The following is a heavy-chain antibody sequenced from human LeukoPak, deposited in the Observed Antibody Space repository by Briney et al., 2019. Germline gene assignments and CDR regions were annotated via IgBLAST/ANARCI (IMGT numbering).Heavy chain of an antibody. CDR1: GFTFSSYS. CDR2: ISSSSSTI. CDR3: ARDSYDYVWGSYRDAFDI. D-gene: IGHD3-16*02. V-gene: IGHV3-48*02. J-gene: IGHJ3*02. Sequence: GGSLRLSCAASGFTFSSYSMNWVRQAPGKGLERVSYISSSSSTIYYADSVKGRFTISRDNAKNSLYLQMNSLRDEDTAVYYCARDSYDYVWGSYRDAFDIWGQGTMVTVSS.